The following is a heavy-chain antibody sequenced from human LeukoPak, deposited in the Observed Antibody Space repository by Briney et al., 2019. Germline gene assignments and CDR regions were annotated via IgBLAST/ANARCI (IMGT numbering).Heavy chain of an antibody. Sequence: PSETLSLTCAVYGGSFSGYYWSWIRQPPGKGLEWIGEINHSGSTNYNPSLKSRVTISVDTSKNQFSLKLSSVTAADTAVYCCARVQYPGELDYWGQGTLVTVSS. V-gene: IGHV4-34*01. CDR1: GGSFSGYY. J-gene: IGHJ4*02. D-gene: IGHD2-2*01. CDR2: INHSGST. CDR3: ARVQYPGELDY.